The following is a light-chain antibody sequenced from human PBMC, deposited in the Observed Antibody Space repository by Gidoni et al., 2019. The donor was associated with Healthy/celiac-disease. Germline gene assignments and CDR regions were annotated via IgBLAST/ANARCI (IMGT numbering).Light chain of an antibody. Sequence: QYALTQPASVSGSPGQSITIPCTGTSSDVGGYNYFSWYQQHPGKAPKLRIFGVSNRPSGVSNRFSGSKSGNTASLTISGLQAEDEADYYCSSYTSSSTLVVFGGGTKLTVL. CDR3: SSYTSSSTLVV. V-gene: IGLV2-14*01. CDR2: GVS. CDR1: SSDVGGYNY. J-gene: IGLJ2*01.